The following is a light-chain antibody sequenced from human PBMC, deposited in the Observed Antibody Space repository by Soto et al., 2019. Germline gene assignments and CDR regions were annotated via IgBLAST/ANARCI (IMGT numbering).Light chain of an antibody. Sequence: DIQMTQSPSSLSASVGDTVIITCRASQSISKFLNWYQQKAGTAPKLLIYAASTLQSGVPSRFSARGSGTDFTLTISSLQPEDFATYYCQQSYSKPLTFGGGTKVDNK. CDR2: AAS. CDR1: QSISKF. CDR3: QQSYSKPLT. V-gene: IGKV1-39*01. J-gene: IGKJ4*01.